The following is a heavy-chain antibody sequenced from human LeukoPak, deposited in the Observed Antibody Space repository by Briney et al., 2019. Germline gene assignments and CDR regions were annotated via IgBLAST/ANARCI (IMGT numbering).Heavy chain of an antibody. CDR2: IWYDGSNK. CDR3: ARGMTTVTTAVDY. J-gene: IGHJ4*02. CDR1: GFTFSSYG. D-gene: IGHD4-17*01. Sequence: GGSLRLSCAASGFTFSSYGMHWVRQAPGKGLEWVAVIWYDGSNKYYADSVKGRFTISRDNSKNTLYLQMNSLRAEDTAVYYCARGMTTVTTAVDYWGQGTLVTVSS. V-gene: IGHV3-33*01.